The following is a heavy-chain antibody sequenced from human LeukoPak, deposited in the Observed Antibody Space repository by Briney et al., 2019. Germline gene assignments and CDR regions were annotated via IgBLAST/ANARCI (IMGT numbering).Heavy chain of an antibody. V-gene: IGHV4-59*08. CDR2: IYYSGST. CDR1: GGSISSYY. J-gene: IGHJ4*02. D-gene: IGHD6-19*01. CDR3: ARRRGSSGWYVG. Sequence: SETLSLTCTVSGGSISSYYWSWIRQPPGKGLEWIGYIYYSGSTNYNPSLKSRVTISVDTSKNQFSLKLSSVTSADTAVYYCARRRGSSGWYVGWGQGTLVTVSS.